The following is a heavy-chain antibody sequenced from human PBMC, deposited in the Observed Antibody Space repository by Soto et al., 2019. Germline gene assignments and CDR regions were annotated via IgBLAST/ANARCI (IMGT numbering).Heavy chain of an antibody. J-gene: IGHJ6*02. Sequence: ESGGGLVKPGGSLRLSCAASGFTFSSYSMNWVRQAPGKGLEWVSSISSSSSYIYYADSVKGRFTISRDNAKNSLYLQMNSLRAEDTAVYYCASTGGPDYYYYGMDVWGQGTTVTVSS. D-gene: IGHD2-8*02. CDR1: GFTFSSYS. CDR3: ASTGGPDYYYYGMDV. CDR2: ISSSSSYI. V-gene: IGHV3-21*01.